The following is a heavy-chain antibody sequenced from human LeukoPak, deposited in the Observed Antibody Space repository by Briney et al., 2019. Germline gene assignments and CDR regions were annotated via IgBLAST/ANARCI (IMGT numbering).Heavy chain of an antibody. Sequence: GGSLRLSCTASGFTFSRYWMSWVRQAPGKGLEWVANIKQDGSEKYYVDSVKGRFTISRDNAKNSLYLQMNSLRAEDTAVYYCARDYGDYEGYFDYWGQGTLVTVSS. CDR3: ARDYGDYEGYFDY. CDR1: GFTFSRYW. V-gene: IGHV3-7*01. D-gene: IGHD4-17*01. J-gene: IGHJ4*02. CDR2: IKQDGSEK.